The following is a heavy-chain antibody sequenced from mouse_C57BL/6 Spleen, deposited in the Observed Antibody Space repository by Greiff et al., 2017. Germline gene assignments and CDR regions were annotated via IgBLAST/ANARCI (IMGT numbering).Heavy chain of an antibody. CDR1: GYTFTSYW. J-gene: IGHJ3*01. Sequence: QVQLQQPGAALVKPGASVKLSCKASGYTFTSYWMHWVKQRPGQGLEWIGMIHPNSGSTNYNEKFKSKATLTVDKSSSTAYMQLSSLTSEDSAVYDCARGAYGSSAAWFAYWGQGTLVTVSA. CDR3: ARGAYGSSAAWFAY. V-gene: IGHV1-64*01. CDR2: IHPNSGST. D-gene: IGHD1-1*01.